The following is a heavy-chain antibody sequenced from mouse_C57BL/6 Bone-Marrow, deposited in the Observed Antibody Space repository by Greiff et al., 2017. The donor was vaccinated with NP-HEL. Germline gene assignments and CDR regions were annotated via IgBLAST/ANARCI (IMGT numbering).Heavy chain of an antibody. V-gene: IGHV12-3*01. CDR2: ITHSGET. CDR3: AGDRGFYGEFAY. J-gene: IGHJ3*01. CDR1: GFPITSGYY. D-gene: IGHD1-1*02. Sequence: QVQLQESGPGLVKPSQSLFLTCSITGFPITSGYYWIWIRQSPGKPLEWMGYITHSGETFYNPSLQSPISITRETSKNQFFLQLNSVTTEDTAMYYCAGDRGFYGEFAYWGQGTLVTVSA.